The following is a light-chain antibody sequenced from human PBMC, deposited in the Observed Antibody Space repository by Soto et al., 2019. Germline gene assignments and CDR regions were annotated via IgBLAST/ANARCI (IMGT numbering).Light chain of an antibody. CDR2: EGT. J-gene: IGLJ2*01. CDR1: SSDVGSYNL. V-gene: IGLV2-23*01. CDR3: CSYAGNNTVV. Sequence: QSALTQPASVSGSLGQSITISCTGTSSDVGSYNLVSWYQQHPGKAPKLIIYEGTKRPSGVSNRFSGSKSGSTASLTISGLLAGDEADYFCCSYAGNNTVVFGGGTKLTVL.